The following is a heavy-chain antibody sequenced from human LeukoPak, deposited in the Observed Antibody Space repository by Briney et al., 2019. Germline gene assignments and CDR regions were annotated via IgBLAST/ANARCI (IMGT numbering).Heavy chain of an antibody. J-gene: IGHJ6*03. D-gene: IGHD1-26*01. CDR1: GGSINSYY. CDR2: IYYSGST. V-gene: IGHV4-59*01. CDR3: ARGERNYYYYYMDV. Sequence: SETLSLTCTVSGGSINSYYWSWIRQPPGKGLEWIGYIYYSGSTNYNPSLKSRVTISVDTSKNQFSLKLSSVTAADTAVYYCARGERNYYYYYMDVWGKGTTVTVSS.